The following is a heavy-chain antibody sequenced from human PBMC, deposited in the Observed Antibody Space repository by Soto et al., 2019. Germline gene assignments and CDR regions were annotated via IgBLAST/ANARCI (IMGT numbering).Heavy chain of an antibody. V-gene: IGHV3-11*01. J-gene: IGHJ6*02. D-gene: IGHD3-16*01. CDR1: GFIFSDYY. CDR2: ISSSGITI. CDR3: AREISYVSGGHHYYGMEV. Sequence: GWSLRLSCAASGFIFSDYYMTWIRQAPGKGLEWVSHISSSGITISYADSVKGRFTISRDNANNSLYLQMDSLRADDTAVYYCAREISYVSGGHHYYGMEVLGQGTAVTVSS.